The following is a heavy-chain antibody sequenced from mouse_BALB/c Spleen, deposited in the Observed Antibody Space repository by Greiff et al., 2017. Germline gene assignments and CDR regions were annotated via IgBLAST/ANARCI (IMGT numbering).Heavy chain of an antibody. CDR2: ISNGGGST. CDR1: GFTFSSYT. D-gene: IGHD1-1*01. J-gene: IGHJ2*01. CDR3: ARLSTVVATERYLDY. Sequence: EVQLVESGGGLVQPGGSLKLSCAASGFTFSSYTMSWVRQTPEKRLEWVAYISNGGGSTYYPDTVKGRFTISRDNAKNTLYLQMSSLTSEDTAMYYCARLSTVVATERYLDYWGQGTTLTVSS. V-gene: IGHV5-12-2*01.